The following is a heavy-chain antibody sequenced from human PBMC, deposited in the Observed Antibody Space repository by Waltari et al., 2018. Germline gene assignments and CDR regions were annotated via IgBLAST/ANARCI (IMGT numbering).Heavy chain of an antibody. Sequence: YNPSLKSRVTISVDTSKNQFSLKLSSVTAADTAVYYCARSRVVTMVRGVIPYGMDVWGQGTTVTVSS. J-gene: IGHJ6*02. V-gene: IGHV4-4*09. CDR3: ARSRVVTMVRGVIPYGMDV. D-gene: IGHD3-10*01.